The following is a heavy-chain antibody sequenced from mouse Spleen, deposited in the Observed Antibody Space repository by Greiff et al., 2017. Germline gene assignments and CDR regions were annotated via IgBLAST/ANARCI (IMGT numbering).Heavy chain of an antibody. D-gene: IGHD1-1*01. J-gene: IGHJ4*01. CDR3: ARGPPYYYGSSYAMDY. CDR1: GYTFTTYP. V-gene: IGHV1-47*01. CDR2: FHPYNDDT. Sequence: VQLQQSGAELVKPGASVKMSCKASGYTFTTYPIEWMKQNHGKSLEWIGNFHPYNDDTKYNEKFKGKATLTVEKSSSTVYLELSRLTSDDSAVYYCARGPPYYYGSSYAMDYWGQGTSVTVSS.